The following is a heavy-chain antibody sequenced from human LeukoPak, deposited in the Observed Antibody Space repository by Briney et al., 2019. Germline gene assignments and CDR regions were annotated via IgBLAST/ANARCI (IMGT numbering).Heavy chain of an antibody. CDR2: IYPGDSET. V-gene: IGHV5-51*01. J-gene: IGHJ4*02. CDR3: ARRRDLYSGSYYPFDY. D-gene: IGHD1-26*01. Sequence: GESLKISCKGSGYRFTNYWIGWVRPMPGKGLEWMGIIYPGDSETRYSPSFQGQVTISADKSISPAYLQWSSLKASDTAMYYCARRRDLYSGSYYPFDYWGQGTLVTVSS. CDR1: GYRFTNYW.